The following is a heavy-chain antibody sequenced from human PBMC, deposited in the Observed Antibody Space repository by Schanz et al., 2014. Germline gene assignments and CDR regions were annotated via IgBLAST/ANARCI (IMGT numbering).Heavy chain of an antibody. J-gene: IGHJ3*02. CDR3: TRHMGGYCDTMTCPIPASDI. D-gene: IGHD2-15*01. CDR2: ISWNSGTA. CDR1: GFTFDDYA. V-gene: IGHV3-9*01. Sequence: EVQLVESGGGLVQPGRSLRLSCAASGFTFDDYAMHWVRQAPGKGLEYVSGISWNSGTAVYADSVKGRFTISRDNAKNSLYLQMNSLRAEDTALYCYTRHMGGYCDTMTCPIPASDIWGQGTMVTVSS.